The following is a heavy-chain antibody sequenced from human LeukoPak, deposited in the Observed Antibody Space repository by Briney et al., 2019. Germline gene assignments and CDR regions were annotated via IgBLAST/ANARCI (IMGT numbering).Heavy chain of an antibody. CDR1: GFTFSSYG. CDR3: ARGMVITTALVDY. CDR2: IRYDGSNK. J-gene: IGHJ4*02. Sequence: GGSLRLSCAASGFTFSSYGMHWVRQAPGKGLEWVAFIRYDGSNKYYADSVKGRFTISRDNAKNSLYLQMNSLRAEDTAVYYCARGMVITTALVDYWGQGTLVTVSS. V-gene: IGHV3-30*02. D-gene: IGHD3-22*01.